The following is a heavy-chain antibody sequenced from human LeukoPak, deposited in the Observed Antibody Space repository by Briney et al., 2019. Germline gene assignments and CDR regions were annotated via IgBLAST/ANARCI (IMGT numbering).Heavy chain of an antibody. V-gene: IGHV1-18*01. CDR1: GYTFTSYG. J-gene: IGHJ4*02. Sequence: ASVKVSCKASGYTFTSYGISWVRQAPGQGLEWMGWISAYNGNTNYAQKFQGRVTITADESTSTAYMELSSLRSEDTAVYYCASSKNDSSGYLFDYWGQGTLVTVSS. CDR2: ISAYNGNT. D-gene: IGHD3-22*01. CDR3: ASSKNDSSGYLFDY.